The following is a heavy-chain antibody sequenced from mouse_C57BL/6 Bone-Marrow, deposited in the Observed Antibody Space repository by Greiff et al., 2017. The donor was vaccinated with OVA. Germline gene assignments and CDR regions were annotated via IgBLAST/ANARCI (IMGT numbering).Heavy chain of an antibody. Sequence: EVQLQQSGPVLVKPGASVKMSCKASGYTFTDYYMNWVKQSHGKSLEWIGVINPYNVGTSYNQKFKGKATLTVDKSSSTAYMELNSLTSEDSAVYYCASPLYYGSSPFAYWGQGTLVTGSA. V-gene: IGHV1-19*01. CDR3: ASPLYYGSSPFAY. J-gene: IGHJ3*01. CDR1: GYTFTDYY. CDR2: INPYNVGT. D-gene: IGHD1-1*01.